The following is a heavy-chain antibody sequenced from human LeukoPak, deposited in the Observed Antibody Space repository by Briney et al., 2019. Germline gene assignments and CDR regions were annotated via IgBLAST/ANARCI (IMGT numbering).Heavy chain of an antibody. J-gene: IGHJ5*02. D-gene: IGHD4-11*01. CDR2: ISRSSSPI. Sequence: PVGSLRLSSAASVFSFSDYSINWVRQAPGKGLWWVSYISRSSSPICYEDYVKGRFTISRDNAKNSLYLQMNSLRAEDTAVYYCARSFNYVGWFDPWGQGTLVTVSS. CDR3: ARSFNYVGWFDP. CDR1: VFSFSDYS. V-gene: IGHV3-48*01.